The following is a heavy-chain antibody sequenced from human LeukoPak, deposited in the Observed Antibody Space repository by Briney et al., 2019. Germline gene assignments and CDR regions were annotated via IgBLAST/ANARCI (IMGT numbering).Heavy chain of an antibody. Sequence: SETLSLTCTVSGGSISSSNWWSWVRQPPGKGLEWIGEIYHSGSTNYNPSLKSRVTISVDKSKNQFSLKLSSVTAADTAVYYCARDPDSSGYYPLGYWGQGTLVTVSS. V-gene: IGHV4-4*02. CDR3: ARDPDSSGYYPLGY. CDR2: IYHSGST. D-gene: IGHD3-22*01. CDR1: GGSISSSNW. J-gene: IGHJ4*02.